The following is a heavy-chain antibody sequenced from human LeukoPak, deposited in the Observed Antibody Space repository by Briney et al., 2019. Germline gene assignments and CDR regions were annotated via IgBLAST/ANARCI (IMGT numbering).Heavy chain of an antibody. D-gene: IGHD3-22*01. Sequence: PGGSLRLSCAASGFTFSSYAMNWVRQAPGKGLEWVSAISGGGDSTNYADSVKGRFTISRDKSKNMLYLQMNSLRAEDTAVYYCARADSSGYYYSQFKYWGQGTLVTVSS. J-gene: IGHJ4*02. CDR1: GFTFSSYA. CDR2: ISGGGDST. V-gene: IGHV3-23*01. CDR3: ARADSSGYYYSQFKY.